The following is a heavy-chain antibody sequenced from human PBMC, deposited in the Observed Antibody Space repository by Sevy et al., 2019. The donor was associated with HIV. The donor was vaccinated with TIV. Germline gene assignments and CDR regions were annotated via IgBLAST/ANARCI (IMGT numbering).Heavy chain of an antibody. CDR2: INPNNGDT. J-gene: IGHJ5*02. Sequence: ASVKVSCKASGYTFIGFYIHWVRQAPGQGLEWMGRINPNNGDTKYAQNFQGWVTMTRDTSISTAYMELSRLKFDDTAIYYCARDLSGGQVGGWFDPWGQGTLVTVSS. V-gene: IGHV1-2*04. CDR1: GYTFIGFY. D-gene: IGHD2-15*01. CDR3: ARDLSGGQVGGWFDP.